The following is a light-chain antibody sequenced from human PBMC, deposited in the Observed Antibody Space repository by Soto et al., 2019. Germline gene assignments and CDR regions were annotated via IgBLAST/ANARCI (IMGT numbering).Light chain of an antibody. J-gene: IGKJ3*01. V-gene: IGKV3-15*01. CDR3: QQYNNWLIFT. CDR2: GAS. CDR1: QSVSSN. Sequence: EIVMTQSPATLSVSPGERATLSCRASQSVSSNLAWYQQKPGQAPRLLIYGASTRATGIPARFSGSGSGTEFTLTISSLQSDDFALYYCQQYNNWLIFTFGPGTKMDIK.